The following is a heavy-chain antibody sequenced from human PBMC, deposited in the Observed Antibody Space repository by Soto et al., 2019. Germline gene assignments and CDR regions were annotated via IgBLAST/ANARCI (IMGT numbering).Heavy chain of an antibody. V-gene: IGHV3-30*18. J-gene: IGHJ6*02. CDR1: GFTFSSYG. CDR2: ISYDGSNK. Sequence: GGSLRLSCAASGFTFSSYGMHWVRQAPGKGLEWVAVISYDGSNKYYADSVKGRFTISRDNSKNTLYLQMNSLRAEDTAVYYCAKEYSSSSYYYYYYGMDVWGQGTTVTVSS. CDR3: AKEYSSSSYYYYYYGMDV. D-gene: IGHD6-13*01.